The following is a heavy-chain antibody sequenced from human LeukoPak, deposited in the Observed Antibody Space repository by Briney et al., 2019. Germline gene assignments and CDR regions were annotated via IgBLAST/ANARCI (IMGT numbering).Heavy chain of an antibody. CDR3: ARALDEASAFDI. CDR1: GGTFSSYT. D-gene: IGHD1-1*01. Sequence: SVKVSCKASGGTFSSYTISWVRQAPGQGLEWMGRIIPILGIANYAQKFQGRVTIAADKSTSTAYMELSSLRSEDTAVYYCARALDEASAFDIWGQGTMVTVSS. J-gene: IGHJ3*02. CDR2: IIPILGIA. V-gene: IGHV1-69*02.